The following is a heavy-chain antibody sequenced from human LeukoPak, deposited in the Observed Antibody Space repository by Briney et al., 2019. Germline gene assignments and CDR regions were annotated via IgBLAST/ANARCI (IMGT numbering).Heavy chain of an antibody. V-gene: IGHV4-39*01. CDR3: ARQAGG. CDR2: IYYSGST. CDR1: GYFIRSSYY. Sequence: SETLSLTCTVSGYFIRSSYYWGWIRQPPGKGLEWIGSIYYSGSTYYNPSLKSRVTISVDTSKNQFSLKLSSVTAADTAVYYCARQAGGWGQGTLVTVSS. D-gene: IGHD3-10*01. J-gene: IGHJ4*02.